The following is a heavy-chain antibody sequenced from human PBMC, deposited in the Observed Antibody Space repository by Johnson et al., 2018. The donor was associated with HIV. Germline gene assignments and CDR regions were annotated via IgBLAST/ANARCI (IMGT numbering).Heavy chain of an antibody. Sequence: QVQPVESGGGLVKPGRSLRLSCAASGLTFSDYDMSRIRQAPGKGLEWVSYISSSGSTIYYADSVAGRFTISRDNAKNSLYLQMNSLRAEDTAVYYCARNGLIPAAKGVAFDIWGQGTTVTVSS. V-gene: IGHV3-11*04. CDR1: GLTFSDYD. CDR2: ISSSGSTI. CDR3: ARNGLIPAAKGVAFDI. D-gene: IGHD2-2*01. J-gene: IGHJ3*02.